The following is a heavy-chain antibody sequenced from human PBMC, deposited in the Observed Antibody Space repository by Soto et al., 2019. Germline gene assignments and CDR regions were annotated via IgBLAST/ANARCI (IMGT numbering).Heavy chain of an antibody. V-gene: IGHV3-48*02. CDR2: ISSSSSTI. D-gene: IGHD3-22*01. CDR1: GFTFSSYS. Sequence: PGGSLRLSCAASGFTFSSYSMNWVRQAPGKGLEWVSYISSSSSTIYYADSVKGRFTISRDNAKNSLYLQMNSLRDEDTAVYYCARAFLDYDSSGYYYREYFQHWGQGTLVTVSS. CDR3: ARAFLDYDSSGYYYREYFQH. J-gene: IGHJ1*01.